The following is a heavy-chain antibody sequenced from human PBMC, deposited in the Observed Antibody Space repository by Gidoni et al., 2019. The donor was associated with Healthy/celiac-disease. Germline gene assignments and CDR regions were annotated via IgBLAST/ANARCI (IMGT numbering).Heavy chain of an antibody. V-gene: IGHV1-69*06. Sequence: QVQLVQSGAEVKKPGSSVKVSCKASGGTFSSYAIRWVRQAPGQGLEWMGGIIPIFGTANYAQKFQGRVTITADKSTSTAYMELSSLRSEDTAVYYCARACSSTSCYTGNWFDPWGQGTLVTVSS. CDR2: IIPIFGTA. CDR1: GGTFSSYA. CDR3: ARACSSTSCYTGNWFDP. D-gene: IGHD2-2*02. J-gene: IGHJ5*02.